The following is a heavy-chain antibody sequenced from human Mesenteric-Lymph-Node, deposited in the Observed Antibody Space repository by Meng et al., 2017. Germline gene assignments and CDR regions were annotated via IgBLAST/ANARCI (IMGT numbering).Heavy chain of an antibody. CDR3: ARGPPAAS. J-gene: IGHJ5*02. CDR2: INHSGST. V-gene: IGHV4-34*01. CDR1: GGSFSGYY. D-gene: IGHD2-15*01. Sequence: GSLRLSCAVYGGSFSGYYWSWIRQPPGKGLEWIGEINHSGSTNYNPSLKSRVTISVDTSKNQFSLELSSVTAADTAVYYCARGPPAASWGPGTLVTVSS.